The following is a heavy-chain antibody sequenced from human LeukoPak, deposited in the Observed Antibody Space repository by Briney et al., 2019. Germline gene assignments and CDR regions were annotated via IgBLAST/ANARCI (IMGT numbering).Heavy chain of an antibody. Sequence: GGSLRLSCVASGFTFSNAWMSWVRQSPGKGLEWVVRIKSKTDGGTSDYAARVKGRFTSSRDDSKNTLYLQMNSLKTEDTAVYYWTTVFAGDYSNYYYYMDVWGRGNTVTVSS. CDR1: GFTFSNAW. D-gene: IGHD4-11*01. V-gene: IGHV3-15*01. J-gene: IGHJ6*03. CDR3: TTVFAGDYSNYYYYMDV. CDR2: IKSKTDGGTS.